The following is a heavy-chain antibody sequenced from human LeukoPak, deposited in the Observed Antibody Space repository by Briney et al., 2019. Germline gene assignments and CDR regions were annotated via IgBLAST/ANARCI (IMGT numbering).Heavy chain of an antibody. CDR2: INPSGGST. CDR3: ARAGDITSRDGYNFRNDY. J-gene: IGHJ4*02. Sequence: ASVKVSCKASGYTFTSYYMHWVRQAPGQGLEWMGIINPSGGSTSYAQKFQGRVTMTRDMSTSTVYMELSSLRSEDTAVYYCARAGDITSRDGYNFRNDYWGQGTLVTVSS. V-gene: IGHV1-46*01. CDR1: GYTFTSYY. D-gene: IGHD5-24*01.